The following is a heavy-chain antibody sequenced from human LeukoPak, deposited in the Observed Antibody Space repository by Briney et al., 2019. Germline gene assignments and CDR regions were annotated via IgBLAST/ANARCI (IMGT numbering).Heavy chain of an antibody. J-gene: IGHJ4*02. CDR2: IYHSGST. D-gene: IGHD1-26*01. CDR1: GYSISSGNY. V-gene: IGHV4-38-2*01. Sequence: PSETLSLTCVVSGYSISSGNYWGWIRQSPGKGLEWIESIYHSGSTYYNPSLKSRVTISVDTSKNQFSLKLNSVTAADTAVYCCARARVGAALFDYWGQGTLVTVSS. CDR3: ARARVGAALFDY.